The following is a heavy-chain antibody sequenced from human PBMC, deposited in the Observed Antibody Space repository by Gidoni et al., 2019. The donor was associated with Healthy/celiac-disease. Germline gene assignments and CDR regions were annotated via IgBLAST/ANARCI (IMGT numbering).Heavy chain of an antibody. CDR2: INHSGST. V-gene: IGHV4-34*01. CDR3: AREPTVTNHPFDY. J-gene: IGHJ4*02. D-gene: IGHD4-4*01. CDR1: GGSFSGYY. Sequence: QVQLQQWGAGLLKPSETLSLTCAVQGGSFSGYYWRWIRQPPGKGREWIGEINHSGSTNYNPSLKSRVTISVDTSKNQFSLKLSSVTAADTAVYYCAREPTVTNHPFDYWGQGTLVTVSS.